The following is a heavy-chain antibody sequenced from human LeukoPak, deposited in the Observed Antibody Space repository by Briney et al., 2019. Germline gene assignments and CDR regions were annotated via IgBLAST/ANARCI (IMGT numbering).Heavy chain of an antibody. V-gene: IGHV4-34*01. Sequence: SETLSLTCTVSGGSISSYYWSWIRQPPGKGLEWIGEINHSGSTNYNPSLKSRVTISVDTSKNQFSLKLSSVTAADTAVYYCARGQDTAMVTWNYFDYWGQGTLVTVSS. CDR2: INHSGST. CDR3: ARGQDTAMVTWNYFDY. J-gene: IGHJ4*02. CDR1: GGSISSYY. D-gene: IGHD5-18*01.